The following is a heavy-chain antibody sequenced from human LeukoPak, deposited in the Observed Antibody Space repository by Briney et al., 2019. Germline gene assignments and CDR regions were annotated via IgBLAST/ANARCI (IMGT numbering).Heavy chain of an antibody. V-gene: IGHV4-31*03. CDR1: GGSIGSDGYY. CDR2: ISYSGST. Sequence: SQTLSLTCTVSGGSIGSDGYYWSWVRQHPGKGLEWIGYISYSGSTYYNPVLKSRLSISVDTSKNQVSLKLSSVTAADTAVYYCARGYYDYVWGSSNWFDPWGQGTLVTVSS. D-gene: IGHD3-16*01. J-gene: IGHJ5*02. CDR3: ARGYYDYVWGSSNWFDP.